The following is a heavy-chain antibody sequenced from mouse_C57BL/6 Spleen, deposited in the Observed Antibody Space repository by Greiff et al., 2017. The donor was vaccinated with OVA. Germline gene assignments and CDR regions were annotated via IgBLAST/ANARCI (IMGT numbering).Heavy chain of an antibody. CDR2: INPSTGGT. CDR1: GYSFTGYY. D-gene: IGHD1-1*01. Sequence: EVKLQQSGPELVKPGASVKISCKASGYSFTGYYMNWVKQSPEKSLEWIGEINPSTGGTTYNQKFKAKATLTVDKSSSTAYMQLKSLTSEDSAVYYCARMVYYGSSTPFDYWGQGTTLTVSS. CDR3: ARMVYYGSSTPFDY. V-gene: IGHV1-42*01. J-gene: IGHJ2*01.